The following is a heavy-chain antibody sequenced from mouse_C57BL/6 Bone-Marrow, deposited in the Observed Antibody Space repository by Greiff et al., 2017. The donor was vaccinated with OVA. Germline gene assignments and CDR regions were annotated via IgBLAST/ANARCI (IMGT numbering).Heavy chain of an antibody. D-gene: IGHD2-5*01. V-gene: IGHV1-59*01. Sequence: QVQLQQPGAELVRPGTSVKLSCKASGYTFTSYWMHWVKQRPGQGLEWIGVIDPSDSYTNYNQKFKGKATLTVDTSYSTAYMQLSSLTSEDSAVYYCARRSSNTWFAYWGQGTLVTVSA. CDR1: GYTFTSYW. CDR3: ARRSSNTWFAY. CDR2: IDPSDSYT. J-gene: IGHJ3*01.